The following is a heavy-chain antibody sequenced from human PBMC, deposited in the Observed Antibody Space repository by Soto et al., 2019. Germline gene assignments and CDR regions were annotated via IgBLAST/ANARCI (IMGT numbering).Heavy chain of an antibody. CDR1: GGSISSGDDY. CDR3: ARTHRVVVIVATPYWFDP. Sequence: QVQLQESGPGLVKPSQTLSLTCTVSGGSISSGDDYWSLIQQPPGKGLEWIGHIYYTGSTYYNPSLKSRVTISVDTSKNQFSLKLSSVTAADTAVYYCARTHRVVVIVATPYWFDPWGQGTLVTVSA. CDR2: IYYTGST. D-gene: IGHD2-15*01. V-gene: IGHV4-30-4*01. J-gene: IGHJ5*02.